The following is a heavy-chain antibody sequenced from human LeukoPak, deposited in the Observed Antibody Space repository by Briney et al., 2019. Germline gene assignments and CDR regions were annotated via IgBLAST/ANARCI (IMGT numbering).Heavy chain of an antibody. CDR1: GFTFTSYN. V-gene: IGHV3-21*01. J-gene: IGHJ6*03. CDR3: ARVHVDIVVVPAARFTYYYYMDV. Sequence: GGSLRLSCAASGFTFTSYNMNWVRQAPGKAVEWVSSITSDSRYMYYGDSVKGRFTISRDNAKNSLFLQMDSLRAEDTAVYYCARVHVDIVVVPAARFTYYYYMDVWGKGTTVTISS. CDR2: ITSDSRYM. D-gene: IGHD2-2*01.